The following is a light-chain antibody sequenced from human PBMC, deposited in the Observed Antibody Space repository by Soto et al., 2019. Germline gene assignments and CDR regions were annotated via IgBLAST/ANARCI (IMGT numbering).Light chain of an antibody. CDR2: GAS. V-gene: IGKV3-20*01. CDR1: HSVSSGH. Sequence: DIVLTQSPGTLSLSPGERASLSCRASHSVSSGHLAWYQQKPGQAPRLLIYGASSRATGIPDRFSGSGSGTDFTLTISRLEPEDYAVYYCQQYGHSLWTFGQGTKVDIK. J-gene: IGKJ1*01. CDR3: QQYGHSLWT.